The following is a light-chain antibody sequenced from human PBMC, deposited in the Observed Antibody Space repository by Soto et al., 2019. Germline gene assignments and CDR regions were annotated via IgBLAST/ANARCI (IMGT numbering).Light chain of an antibody. CDR2: EVN. CDR1: SSDVGAYNY. Sequence: QSVLTQPASVSGSPGQSITISCTGTSSDVGAYNYVSWYQQHPGKAPKLMIYEVNSRPSGVSNRFSGSKSGITASLTISGLQAEDEADYYCSSCASTSTAVFGTGTKVTVL. V-gene: IGLV2-14*01. J-gene: IGLJ1*01. CDR3: SSCASTSTAV.